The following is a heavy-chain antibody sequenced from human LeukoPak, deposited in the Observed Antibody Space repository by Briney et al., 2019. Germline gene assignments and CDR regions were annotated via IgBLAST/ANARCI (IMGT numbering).Heavy chain of an antibody. V-gene: IGHV3-7*01. CDR1: GFTFSSYW. Sequence: GGSLRLSCAASGFTFSSYWMSWVRQAPGKGLEWVANIKQDGSEKHYVDSVKGRFTISRDNAKNSLYLQMNSLRAEDTAVYYCARVGSSGWLHYYYYYMDVWGKGTTVTVSS. J-gene: IGHJ6*03. D-gene: IGHD6-19*01. CDR2: IKQDGSEK. CDR3: ARVGSSGWLHYYYYYMDV.